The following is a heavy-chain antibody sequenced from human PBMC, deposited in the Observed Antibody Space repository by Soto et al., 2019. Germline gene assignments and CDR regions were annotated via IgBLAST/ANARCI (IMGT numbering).Heavy chain of an antibody. CDR1: GCSFTSHY. CDR3: ARDQSWHDLDWWFDH. V-gene: IGHV1-46*03. D-gene: IGHD1-1*01. J-gene: IGHJ5*02. Sequence: ASVKVSCKAIGCSFTSHYMHWGRQAPGQGLEWMGTIYPGGVNIGYAQKFKGRVTMTKDTSTSTVYMELNSLTSEDTAVYYCARDQSWHDLDWWFDHWRQGTLVTVS. CDR2: IYPGGVNI.